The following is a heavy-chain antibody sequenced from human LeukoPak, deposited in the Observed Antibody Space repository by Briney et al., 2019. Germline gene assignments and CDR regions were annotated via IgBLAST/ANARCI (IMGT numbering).Heavy chain of an antibody. V-gene: IGHV1-69*04. D-gene: IGHD6-13*01. Sequence: GASVKVSCKASGYTFTDHYMHWVRQAPGQGLEWMGRIIPILGIANYAQKFQGRVTITADKSTSTAYMELSSLRSEDTAVYYCARALTAAGTRMGYYGMDVWGQGTTVTVSS. J-gene: IGHJ6*02. CDR1: GYTFTDHY. CDR3: ARALTAAGTRMGYYGMDV. CDR2: IIPILGIA.